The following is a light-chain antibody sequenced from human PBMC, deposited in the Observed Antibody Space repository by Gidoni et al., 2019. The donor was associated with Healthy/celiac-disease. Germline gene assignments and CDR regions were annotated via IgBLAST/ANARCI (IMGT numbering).Light chain of an antibody. CDR2: GAS. V-gene: IGKV3-15*01. Sequence: DTVMTQSPATLSVSPGGRATLSCRASQSVSSNLAWYQQKPGQAPRLLIYGASTRATGIPARFSGSGSGTEFTLTISSLQSEDFAVYYCQQYNNWPPLTFXGXTKVEIK. CDR1: QSVSSN. CDR3: QQYNNWPPLT. J-gene: IGKJ4*01.